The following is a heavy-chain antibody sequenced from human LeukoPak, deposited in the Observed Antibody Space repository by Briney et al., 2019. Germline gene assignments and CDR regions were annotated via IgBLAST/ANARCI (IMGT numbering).Heavy chain of an antibody. CDR3: ANVNRXXXLLHY. CDR1: GFTFSSYA. V-gene: IGHV3-23*01. J-gene: IGHJ4*02. Sequence: GGSLRLSCAASGFTFSSYAMSWVRQAPGKGLEWVSAISGSGGSTYYADSVKGRFTISRDNSKNTLYLQMNSLRAEDKAVYYCANVNRXXXLLHYWGQGTLVTVSS. CDR2: ISGSGGST. D-gene: IGHD1-26*01.